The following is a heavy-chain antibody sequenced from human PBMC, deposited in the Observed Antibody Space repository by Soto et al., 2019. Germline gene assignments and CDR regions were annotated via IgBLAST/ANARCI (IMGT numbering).Heavy chain of an antibody. V-gene: IGHV3-30*18. J-gene: IGHJ4*02. CDR3: AKEYGSTLIDH. CDR1: GVTICTYV. CDR2: MSYDGTKQ. Sequence: PGKRIRSSSGPSGVTICTYVMDSIRQAPGKGLEWVAAMSYDGTKQYYVDSVKGRFTISRDNSRNTLFLQLNSLRDEDTAVYYCAKEYGSTLIDHWGQGNPVTGCS. D-gene: IGHD6-13*01.